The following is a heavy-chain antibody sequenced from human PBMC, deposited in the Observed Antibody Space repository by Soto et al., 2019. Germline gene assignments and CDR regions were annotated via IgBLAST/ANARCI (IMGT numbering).Heavy chain of an antibody. V-gene: IGHV3-23*01. CDR1: GFTFSSFA. CDR3: AKDKFQKTGGWYGYFDL. CDR2: ISDDGAGT. J-gene: IGHJ2*01. Sequence: GGSLRLSCAASGFTFSSFAIAWVRQAPGEGLEWVSSISDDGAGTYYADSVRGRFTISRDNSKNTLYLQMNSLRAEDTAVYYCAKDKFQKTGGWYGYFDLWGRGTLVTVSS. D-gene: IGHD6-19*01.